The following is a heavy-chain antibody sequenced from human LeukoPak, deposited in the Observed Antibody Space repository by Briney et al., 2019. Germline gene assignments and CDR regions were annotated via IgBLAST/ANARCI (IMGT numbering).Heavy chain of an antibody. D-gene: IGHD2-15*01. CDR1: GYTFTSYD. CDR3: ARRYCTGGSCLSNDY. CDR2: MNPNSGNT. Sequence: GASVKVSCKASGYTFTSYDINWMRQATGQGLEWMGWMNPNSGNTGYAQKFQGRVTITRNTSISTAYMELSSLRSEDTAVYYCARRYCTGGSCLSNDYWGQGTLVTVSS. V-gene: IGHV1-8*01. J-gene: IGHJ4*02.